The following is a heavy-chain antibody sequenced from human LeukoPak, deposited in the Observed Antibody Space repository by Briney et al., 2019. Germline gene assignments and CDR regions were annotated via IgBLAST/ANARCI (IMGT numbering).Heavy chain of an antibody. J-gene: IGHJ4*02. CDR1: GFTFSSYG. D-gene: IGHD6-19*01. CDR2: IRYDGSNK. V-gene: IGHV3-30*02. CDR3: AKDRTSAVAGSFDY. Sequence: PGGSLRLSCAASGFTFSSYGMHWVRQAPGKGLEWVAFIRYDGSNKYYADSVKGRFTISRDDSKNTLYLQMNSLRAEDTAVYYCAKDRTSAVAGSFDYWGQGTLVTVSS.